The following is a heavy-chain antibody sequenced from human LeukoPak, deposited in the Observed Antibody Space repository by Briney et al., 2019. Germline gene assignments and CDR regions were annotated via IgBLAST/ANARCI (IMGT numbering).Heavy chain of an antibody. CDR1: GFTFSDYY. D-gene: IGHD2-15*01. J-gene: IGHJ4*02. CDR2: ISSSGSTI. V-gene: IGHV3-11*01. CDR3: ASIGYCGGGSCYGTGAFDY. Sequence: PGGYLRLSCAASGFTFSDYYMSWIRQAPGKGLEWVSYISSSGSTIYYADSVKGRFTISRDNAKNSLYLQMNSLRAEDTAVYYCASIGYCGGGSCYGTGAFDYWGQGTLVTVSS.